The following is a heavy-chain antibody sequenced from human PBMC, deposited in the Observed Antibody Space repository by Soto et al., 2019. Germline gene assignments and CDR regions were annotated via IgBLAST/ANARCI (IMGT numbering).Heavy chain of an antibody. D-gene: IGHD6-19*01. Sequence: GGSLRLSCAASGFNFSSYAMTWVRQAPGKGLEWVSTLSGSGDTTLYADSVKGRFTISRDNSKNTLYLQLNSLRAEDTAVYYCAKDILQWLVLGHDAFDIWGQGTMVTVSS. CDR2: LSGSGDTT. CDR3: AKDILQWLVLGHDAFDI. CDR1: GFNFSSYA. V-gene: IGHV3-23*01. J-gene: IGHJ3*02.